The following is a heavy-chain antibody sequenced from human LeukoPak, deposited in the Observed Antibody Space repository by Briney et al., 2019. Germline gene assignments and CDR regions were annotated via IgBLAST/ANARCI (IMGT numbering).Heavy chain of an antibody. CDR3: ARDNGDLRYFDWLSSLPYYYYMDV. D-gene: IGHD3-9*01. CDR1: GYTFTSYG. V-gene: IGHV1-18*01. J-gene: IGHJ6*03. CDR2: ISAYNGNT. Sequence: ASVKVSCKASGYTFTSYGISWVRQAPGQGLEWMGWISAYNGNTNYAQKLQGRVTMTTDTSTSTAYMELRSLRSDDTAVYYCARDNGDLRYFDWLSSLPYYYYMDVWGKGTTVTISS.